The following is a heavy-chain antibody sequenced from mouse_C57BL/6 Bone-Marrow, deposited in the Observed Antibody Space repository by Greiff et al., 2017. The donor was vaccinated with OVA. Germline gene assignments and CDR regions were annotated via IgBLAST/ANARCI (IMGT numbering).Heavy chain of an antibody. J-gene: IGHJ3*01. CDR1: GYTFTSYW. Sequence: VKLQQPGAELVKPGASVKLSCKASGYTFTSYWMQWVKQRPGQGLEWIGEIDPSDSYTNYNQKFKGKATLTVDTSSSTAYMQLSSLTSEDSAVYYCARGDGYDGAWFAYWGQGTLVTVSA. V-gene: IGHV1-50*01. D-gene: IGHD2-2*01. CDR3: ARGDGYDGAWFAY. CDR2: IDPSDSYT.